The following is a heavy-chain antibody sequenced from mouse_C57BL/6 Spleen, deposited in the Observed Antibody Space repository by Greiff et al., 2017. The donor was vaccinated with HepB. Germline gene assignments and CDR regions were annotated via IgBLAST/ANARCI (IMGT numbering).Heavy chain of an antibody. D-gene: IGHD1-1*01. Sequence: DVKLVESGGGLVQPKGSLKLSCAASGFSFNTYAMNWVRQAPGKGLEWVARIRSKSNNYATYYADSVKDRFTISRDDSESMLYLQMNNLKTEDTAMYYCVRHGPTGGDYWGQGTTLTVSS. CDR3: VRHGPTGGDY. CDR2: IRSKSNNYAT. CDR1: GFSFNTYA. J-gene: IGHJ2*01. V-gene: IGHV10-1*01.